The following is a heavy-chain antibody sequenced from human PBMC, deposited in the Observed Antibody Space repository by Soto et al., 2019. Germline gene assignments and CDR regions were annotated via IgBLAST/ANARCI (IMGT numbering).Heavy chain of an antibody. D-gene: IGHD2-15*01. CDR3: ASVRRGASLREFDY. CDR2: IYYGGNT. CDR1: GGSISSVDYY. J-gene: IGHJ4*02. Sequence: QVQLQESGPGLVKPSQTLSLTCSVSGGSISSVDYYSSWIRQPPGKGLEWIGYIYYGGNTDYNPSLKSRVTISMDTSQNQVSLKLTSVTAADTAVYYCASVRRGASLREFDYCGQGILVTVSS. V-gene: IGHV4-30-4*01.